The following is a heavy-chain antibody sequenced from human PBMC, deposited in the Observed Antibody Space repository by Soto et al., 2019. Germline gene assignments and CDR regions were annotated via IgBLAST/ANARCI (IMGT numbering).Heavy chain of an antibody. CDR1: GFTFSSYG. J-gene: IGHJ4*02. CDR3: ANGAYSGSYLDY. V-gene: IGHV3-30*18. Sequence: QVQLVESGGGVVQPGRSLRLSCAASGFTFSSYGMHWVRQAPGKGLEWVAVISYDGSNKYYADSVKGRFTISRDNSKTTLYLQMNSLRAEDTAVYYCANGAYSGSYLDYWGQGTLVTVSS. CDR2: ISYDGSNK. D-gene: IGHD1-26*01.